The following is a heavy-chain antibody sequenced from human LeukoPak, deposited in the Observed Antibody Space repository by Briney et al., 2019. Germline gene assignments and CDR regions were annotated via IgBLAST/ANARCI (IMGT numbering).Heavy chain of an antibody. Sequence: ASVKVSCKASGYTFTGYYMHWVRQAPGQGLEWMGWNNAGNGNTKYSQKFQGRVTITRDASASTAYMELSSLRSEDTAVYYCARGKGNIAVAGFHGNFDYWGQGTLVTVSS. CDR2: NNAGNGNT. D-gene: IGHD6-19*01. J-gene: IGHJ4*02. CDR1: GYTFTGYY. V-gene: IGHV1-3*01. CDR3: ARGKGNIAVAGFHGNFDY.